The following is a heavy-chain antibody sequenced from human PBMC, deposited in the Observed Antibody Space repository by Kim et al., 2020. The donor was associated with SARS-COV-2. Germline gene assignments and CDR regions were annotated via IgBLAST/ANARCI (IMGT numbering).Heavy chain of an antibody. CDR1: GYTFTSYA. Sequence: ASVKVSCKASGYTFTSYAMHWVRQAPGQRLEWMGWINAGNGNTKYSQKFQGRVTITRDTSASTAYMELSSLRSEDTAVYYCARTRKVKEGYCSGGSCYSSFDYWGQGTLVTVSS. CDR2: INAGNGNT. D-gene: IGHD2-15*01. V-gene: IGHV1-3*01. CDR3: ARTRKVKEGYCSGGSCYSSFDY. J-gene: IGHJ4*02.